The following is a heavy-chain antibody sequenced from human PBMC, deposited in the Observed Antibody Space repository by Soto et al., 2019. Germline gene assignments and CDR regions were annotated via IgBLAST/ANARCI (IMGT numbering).Heavy chain of an antibody. D-gene: IGHD3-3*01. CDR1: GCNFAGYW. CDR2: IYPSDSDT. CDR3: ARGGVSTRTFDY. V-gene: IGHV5-51*01. J-gene: IGHJ4*02. Sequence: GESLKLSCKGSGCNFAGYWIAWVRQMPGKGLELMGIIYPSDSDTRYRPSFQGQVTISADKSISSAYLQWSSLRASDTAMYYCARGGVSTRTFDYWGQGTPVTVSS.